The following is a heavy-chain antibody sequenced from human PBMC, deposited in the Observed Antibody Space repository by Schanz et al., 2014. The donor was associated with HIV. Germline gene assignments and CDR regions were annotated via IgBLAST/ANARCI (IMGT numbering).Heavy chain of an antibody. CDR2: MWYDESHK. D-gene: IGHD6-19*01. Sequence: QVQLVESGGGVVQPGRSLRLSCTASGFTFSSSGMHWVRQAPGKGLEWVAAMWYDESHKGYADSVKGRFTISRDNSKNTLYLEMNSLRPEDTAVYYCATDSSLAVADHWYFDLWGRGTLVTVSS. V-gene: IGHV3-33*01. J-gene: IGHJ2*01. CDR1: GFTFSSSG. CDR3: ATDSSLAVADHWYFDL.